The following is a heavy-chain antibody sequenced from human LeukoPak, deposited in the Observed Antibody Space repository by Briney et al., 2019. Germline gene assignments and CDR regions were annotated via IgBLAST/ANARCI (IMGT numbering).Heavy chain of an antibody. V-gene: IGHV3-53*01. Sequence: PGGSLRLSCAASGFTVSSNYMSWVRQAPGKGLEWVSVIYSGGGTYYADSVKGRFTISRDNSKNTLYLQMNSLRAEDTAVYYCAKEATHSTLDAFDIWGQGTMVTVSS. CDR1: GFTVSSNY. D-gene: IGHD6-13*01. CDR2: IYSGGGT. J-gene: IGHJ3*02. CDR3: AKEATHSTLDAFDI.